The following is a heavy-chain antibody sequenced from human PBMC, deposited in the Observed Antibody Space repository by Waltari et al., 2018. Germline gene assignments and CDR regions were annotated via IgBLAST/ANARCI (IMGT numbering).Heavy chain of an antibody. Sequence: EVQLVESGGGLVQPGGSLRLSCAASGFTFSRSWMSWVRQAPGKGLEWVANIKQDGSEKYYVDSVKGQFTISRDNAKNSLYLQMNSLRAEDTTVYYCARGSYSFDYWGQGTLVTVSS. CDR3: ARGSYSFDY. CDR2: IKQDGSEK. CDR1: GFTFSRSW. V-gene: IGHV3-7*01. D-gene: IGHD1-26*01. J-gene: IGHJ4*02.